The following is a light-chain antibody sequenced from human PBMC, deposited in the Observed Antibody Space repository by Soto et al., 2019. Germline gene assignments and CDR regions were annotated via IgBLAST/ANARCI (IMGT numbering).Light chain of an antibody. V-gene: IGKV1-5*03. CDR3: QQYNTSPKT. CDR1: QSVDSW. CDR2: KES. Sequence: DVQLTQSPSTLSASVGDPVTITCRASQSVDSWLAWYQQKPGKAPKLIIYKESILETGVPSRFSGGGSGTDFTLSISGLQPDDLGTYYCQQYNTSPKTFGQGTKLEI. J-gene: IGKJ2*01.